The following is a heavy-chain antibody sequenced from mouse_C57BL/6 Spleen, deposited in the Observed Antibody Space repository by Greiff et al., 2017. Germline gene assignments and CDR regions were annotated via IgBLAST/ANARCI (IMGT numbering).Heavy chain of an antibody. J-gene: IGHJ1*03. V-gene: IGHV1-55*01. CDR3: ARSEVFYWYFDV. D-gene: IGHD2-14*01. Sequence: QVQLKQPGAELVKPGASVKMSCKASGYTFTSYWITWVKQRPGQGLEWIGDIYPGSGSTNYNEKFKSKATLTVDTSSSTAYMQLSSLTSEDSAVYYCARSEVFYWYFDVWGTGTTVTVSS. CDR2: IYPGSGST. CDR1: GYTFTSYW.